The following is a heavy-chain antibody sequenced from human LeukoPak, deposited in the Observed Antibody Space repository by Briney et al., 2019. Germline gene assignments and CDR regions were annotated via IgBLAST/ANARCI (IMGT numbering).Heavy chain of an antibody. Sequence: PSETLSLSCGVYGGSFSGYYLTWIRQPPGKGLELIGEMHPSGSPTYNPSLKSRVTISIDTSKNQFSLRMSSRTAADTAVYYCARGDDYYNCGNYWGQGTLVTVSS. CDR2: MHPSGSP. V-gene: IGHV4-34*01. CDR1: GGSFSGYY. CDR3: ARGDDYYNCGNY. J-gene: IGHJ4*02. D-gene: IGHD1-1*01.